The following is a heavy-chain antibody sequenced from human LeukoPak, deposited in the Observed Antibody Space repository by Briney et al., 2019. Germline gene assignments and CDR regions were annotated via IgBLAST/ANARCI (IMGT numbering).Heavy chain of an antibody. Sequence: SETLSLTCTVSGGSVSSGSYYWSWIRQPPGKGLEWIGYIYYSGSTNYNPSLKSRVIISVDTSKNQFSLKLSSVTAADTAVYYCARGGLQQQLVRSFWYFDLWGRGTLVTVSS. CDR2: IYYSGST. CDR1: GGSVSSGSYY. J-gene: IGHJ2*01. V-gene: IGHV4-61*01. D-gene: IGHD6-13*01. CDR3: ARGGLQQQLVRSFWYFDL.